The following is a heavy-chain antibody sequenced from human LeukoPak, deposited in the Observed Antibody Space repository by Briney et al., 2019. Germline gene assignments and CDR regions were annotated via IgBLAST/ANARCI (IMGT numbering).Heavy chain of an antibody. CDR3: ARVIAAAGPHGFYYYMDV. J-gene: IGHJ6*03. Sequence: SETLSLTCTVSGGSITNYYWSWIRQPPGKGLEWIGFSYYNGNTNYNPSLKSRVTISVDMSKNQFSLSLRSVTAADTAVYYCARVIAAAGPHGFYYYMDVWGKGTTVTVSS. CDR1: GGSITNYY. CDR2: SYYNGNT. V-gene: IGHV4-59*01. D-gene: IGHD6-13*01.